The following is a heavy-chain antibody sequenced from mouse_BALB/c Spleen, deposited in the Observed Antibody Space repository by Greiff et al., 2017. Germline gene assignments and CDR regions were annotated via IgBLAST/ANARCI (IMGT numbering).Heavy chain of an antibody. CDR1: GFSLTSYG. CDR2: IWAGGST. CDR3: ANYYRYDWFAY. V-gene: IGHV2-9*02. Sequence: VQRVESGPGLVAPSQSLSITCTVSGFSLTSYGVHWVRQPPGKGLEWLGVIWAGGSTNYNSALMSRLSISKDNSKSQVFLKMNSLQTDDTAMYYCANYYRYDWFAYWGQGTLVTVSA. J-gene: IGHJ3*01. D-gene: IGHD2-14*01.